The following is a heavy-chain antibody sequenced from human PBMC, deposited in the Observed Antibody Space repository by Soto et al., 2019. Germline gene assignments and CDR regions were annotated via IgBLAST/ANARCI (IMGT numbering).Heavy chain of an antibody. CDR2: MNPNSGHT. CDR1: GYTFTSFD. D-gene: IGHD1-1*01. Sequence: AASVKVSCKASGYTFTSFDINWVRQATGQGLEWMGWMNPNSGHTGYAQKFQGRVTMTRDTSISTAYMELSSLRYEDTAVYYCTRGRNSGDGYNGGGYWGQGTLVTV. J-gene: IGHJ4*02. CDR3: TRGRNSGDGYNGGGY. V-gene: IGHV1-8*01.